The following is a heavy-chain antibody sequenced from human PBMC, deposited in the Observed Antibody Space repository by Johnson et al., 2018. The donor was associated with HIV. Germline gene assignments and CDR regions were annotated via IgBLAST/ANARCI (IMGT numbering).Heavy chain of an antibody. CDR2: IKSKTDGGTT. D-gene: IGHD1-26*01. CDR3: TTDGRYWIVGATRDAFDI. CDR1: GFTFSSYA. V-gene: IGHV3-15*01. J-gene: IGHJ3*02. Sequence: VQLVESGGGVVQPGRSLRLSCAASGFTFSSYALHWVRQAPAKGLQWVGRIKSKTDGGTTDYAAPVKVRFTISRDDSKNTLYLQMNSLKTEDTAVYYCTTDGRYWIVGATRDAFDIWGQGTMVTVSS.